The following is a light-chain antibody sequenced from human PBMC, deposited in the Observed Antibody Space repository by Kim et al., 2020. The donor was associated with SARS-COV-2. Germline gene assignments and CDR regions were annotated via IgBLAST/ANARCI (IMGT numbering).Light chain of an antibody. Sequence: QAVVTQPPSVSAAPGQKVTISCSGSSSNIGNNYVSWYQQLPETAPKLLIYDNNKRPSGIPDRFSGSKSGTSATLAITGLQTGDEADYYCGTWDSSLNGVLFGGGTQLTVL. J-gene: IGLJ2*01. CDR3: GTWDSSLNGVL. CDR2: DNN. V-gene: IGLV1-51*01. CDR1: SSNIGNNY.